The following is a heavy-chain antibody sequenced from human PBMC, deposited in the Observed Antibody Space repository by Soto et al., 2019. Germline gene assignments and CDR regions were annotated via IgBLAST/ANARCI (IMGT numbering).Heavy chain of an antibody. Sequence: QVQLVQSGAEVKKPGASVKVSCKASGYTFTSYYMHWVRQAPGQGLEWMGIINPSGGSTSYAQKFQGRVTMTRDTSTSTVYMELSSLRSEDTAVYYCARSPLLRYFDWSPFDPWGQGTLVTVSS. CDR3: ARSPLLRYFDWSPFDP. CDR1: GYTFTSYY. CDR2: INPSGGST. D-gene: IGHD3-9*01. J-gene: IGHJ5*02. V-gene: IGHV1-46*01.